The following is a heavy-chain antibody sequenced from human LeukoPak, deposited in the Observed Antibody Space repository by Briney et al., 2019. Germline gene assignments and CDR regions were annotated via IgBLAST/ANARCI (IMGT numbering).Heavy chain of an antibody. Sequence: GGSLRLSCAASGFTFSDYYMSWIRQAPGKGLEWVSYISSSGSTIYYADSVKGRFTISRDNAKNSPYLQMNSLRAEDTAVYYCARDTAIKYYYGMDVWGQGTTVTVSS. CDR2: ISSSGSTI. CDR1: GFTFSDYY. V-gene: IGHV3-11*01. D-gene: IGHD2-21*02. CDR3: ARDTAIKYYYGMDV. J-gene: IGHJ6*02.